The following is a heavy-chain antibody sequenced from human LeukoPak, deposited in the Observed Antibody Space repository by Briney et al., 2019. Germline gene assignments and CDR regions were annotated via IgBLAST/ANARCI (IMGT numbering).Heavy chain of an antibody. CDR2: ISYDGSNK. J-gene: IGHJ4*02. CDR3: AKVGSSGWYMDY. V-gene: IGHV3-30*18. CDR1: GFTFSSYG. Sequence: PGGSLRLSCAASGFTFSSYGMHWVRQAPGKGLEWVAVISYDGSNKYYADSVKGRFTISRDNSKNTLYLQMNSLRAEDTAVYYCAKVGSSGWYMDYWGQGTLVTVSS. D-gene: IGHD6-19*01.